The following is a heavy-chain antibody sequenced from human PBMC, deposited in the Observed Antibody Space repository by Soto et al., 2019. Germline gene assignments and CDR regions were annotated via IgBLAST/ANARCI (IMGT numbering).Heavy chain of an antibody. Sequence: SETLSLTCAVSGGSISSSNWWSWVRQPPGKGLEWIGEIYHSGSTNYNPSLKSRVTISVDTSKNQFSLELNSVTAADTAVYYCARALGYTYGHLPIDYWGQGTLVTVSS. CDR3: ARALGYTYGHLPIDY. CDR2: IYHSGST. D-gene: IGHD5-18*01. V-gene: IGHV4-4*02. CDR1: GGSISSSNW. J-gene: IGHJ4*02.